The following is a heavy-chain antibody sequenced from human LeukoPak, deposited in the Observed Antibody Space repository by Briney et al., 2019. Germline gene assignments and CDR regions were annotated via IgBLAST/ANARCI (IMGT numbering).Heavy chain of an antibody. Sequence: GGSLRLSCAASGSTFSSYSMNWVRQAPGKGLEWVSSISSSSSYIYYADSVKGRFTISRDNAKNSLYLQMNSLRAEDTAVYYCARGPGAETYYYDSSGSPAPLDYWGQGTLVTVSS. J-gene: IGHJ4*02. CDR2: ISSSSSYI. V-gene: IGHV3-21*01. D-gene: IGHD3-22*01. CDR1: GSTFSSYS. CDR3: ARGPGAETYYYDSSGSPAPLDY.